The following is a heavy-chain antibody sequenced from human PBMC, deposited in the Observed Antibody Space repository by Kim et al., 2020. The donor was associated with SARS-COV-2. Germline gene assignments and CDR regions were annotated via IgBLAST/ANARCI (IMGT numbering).Heavy chain of an antibody. CDR2: IYYSGST. CDR3: ARRGGDTAMDTPGAGYGMDV. V-gene: IGHV4-59*13. D-gene: IGHD5-18*01. Sequence: SETLSLTCTVSGGSISSYYWSWIRQPPGKGLEWIGYIYYSGSTNYNPSLKSRVTISVDTSKNQFSLKLSSVTAADTAVYYCARRGGDTAMDTPGAGYGMDVWGQGTTVTVSS. CDR1: GGSISSYY. J-gene: IGHJ6*02.